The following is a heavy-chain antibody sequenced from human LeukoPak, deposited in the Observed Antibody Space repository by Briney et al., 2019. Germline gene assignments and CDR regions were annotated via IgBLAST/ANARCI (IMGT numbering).Heavy chain of an antibody. CDR3: ARTDNLDY. CDR1: GFSFTTW. D-gene: IGHD2-15*01. CDR2: IRGDETIA. V-gene: IGHV3-74*03. J-gene: IGHJ4*02. Sequence: GGSLRLSCAASGFSFTTWMHWVRQAPGKGLAWVARIRGDETIAAYAESVKGRFTISRDNARNTLYLQMNSLRAEDTAVYYCARTDNLDYWGQGTPVTVSS.